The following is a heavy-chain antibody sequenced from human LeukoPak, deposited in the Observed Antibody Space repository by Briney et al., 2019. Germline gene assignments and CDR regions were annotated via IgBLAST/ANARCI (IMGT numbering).Heavy chain of an antibody. D-gene: IGHD3-22*01. Sequence: SETLSLTCTVSGGSISGYYWSWIRQSPGKGLEWIGYIYYSGNTNYNPSLKSRVTISVDTSRNQFSLKLSSVTAADAAFYYCARSGSLYYDSSGYAADYWGQGTLVSVSS. CDR1: GGSISGYY. V-gene: IGHV4-59*01. CDR2: IYYSGNT. CDR3: ARSGSLYYDSSGYAADY. J-gene: IGHJ4*02.